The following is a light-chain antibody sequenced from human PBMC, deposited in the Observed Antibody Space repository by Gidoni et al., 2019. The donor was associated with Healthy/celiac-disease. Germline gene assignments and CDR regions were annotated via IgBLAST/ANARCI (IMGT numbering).Light chain of an antibody. V-gene: IGKV1-39*01. CDR3: QQSYSTSST. CDR2: AAS. CDR1: QSISSY. Sequence: DIQMTQSPSSRSASVGDRVTITCRASQSISSYLNWYQQKPGKAPKLLIYAASSLQSGVPSRFSGSGSGTDFTLTISSLQPEDFATYYCQQSYSTSSTFGQGTKLEIK. J-gene: IGKJ2*01.